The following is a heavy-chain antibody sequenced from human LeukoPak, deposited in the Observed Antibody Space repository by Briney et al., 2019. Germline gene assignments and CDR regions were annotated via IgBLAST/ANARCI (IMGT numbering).Heavy chain of an antibody. CDR1: GGSISSYY. Sequence: SETLSLTCTVSGGSISSYYWSWIRQPPGKGLEWIGYIYYSGSTNYNPSLKSRVTISVDTSKNQFSLKLSSVTAADTAVYYCARDGELIAAAGTGFDPWGQGTLVTVSS. CDR2: IYYSGST. V-gene: IGHV4-59*12. CDR3: ARDGELIAAAGTGFDP. J-gene: IGHJ5*02. D-gene: IGHD6-13*01.